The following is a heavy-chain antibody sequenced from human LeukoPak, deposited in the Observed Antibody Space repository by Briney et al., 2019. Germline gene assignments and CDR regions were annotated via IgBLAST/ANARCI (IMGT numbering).Heavy chain of an antibody. D-gene: IGHD4-23*01. CDR1: GGTFSSYA. CDR3: ARDGGNLPFDP. CDR2: IIPILGIA. Sequence: ASVKVSCKAFGGTFSSYAISWVRQAPGQGLEWMGRIIPILGIANYAQKFQGRVTITADKSTSTAYMELSSLRSEDTAVYYCARDGGNLPFDPWGQGTLVTVSS. V-gene: IGHV1-69*04. J-gene: IGHJ5*02.